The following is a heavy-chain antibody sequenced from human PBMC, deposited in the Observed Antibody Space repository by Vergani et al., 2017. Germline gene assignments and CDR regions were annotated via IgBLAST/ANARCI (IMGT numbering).Heavy chain of an antibody. J-gene: IGHJ6*02. CDR3: ARDGLRPYYYDSSCHSRYYYYGMDV. V-gene: IGHV3-21*01. CDR1: GFTFSSYS. D-gene: IGHD3-22*01. Sequence: EVQLVESGGGLVKPGGSLRLSCAASGFTFSSYSTHWVRQAPGKGLEWVSSISSRSSYIYYADSVKGRFTISRDNAKNSLYLQMNSLRAEDKAVYYCARDGLRPYYYDSSCHSRYYYYGMDVWGQGTTVTVSS. CDR2: ISSRSSYI.